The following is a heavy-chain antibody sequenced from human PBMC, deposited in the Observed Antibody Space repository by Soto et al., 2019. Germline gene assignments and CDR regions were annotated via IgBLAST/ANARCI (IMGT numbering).Heavy chain of an antibody. Sequence: SETLSLTCTVSGGSISSYYWSWIRQPPGKGLEWIGYIYYSGSTNYNPSLKSRVTISVDTSKNQFSLKLSSVTAADTAVYYCARSRLLWRSNGGYDFDYWGQGTLVTVSS. V-gene: IGHV4-59*01. CDR1: GGSISSYY. CDR2: IYYSGST. D-gene: IGHD3-3*01. J-gene: IGHJ4*02. CDR3: ARSRLLWRSNGGYDFDY.